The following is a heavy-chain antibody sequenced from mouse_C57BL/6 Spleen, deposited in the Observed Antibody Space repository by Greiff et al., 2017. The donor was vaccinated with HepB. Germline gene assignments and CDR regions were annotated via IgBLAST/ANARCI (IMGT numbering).Heavy chain of an antibody. D-gene: IGHD2-2*01. CDR1: GFNIKDDY. Sequence: VQLQQSGAELVRPGASVKLSCTASGFNIKDDYMHWVKQRPEQGLEWIGWIDPENGDTEYASKFQGKATITADTSSNTAYLQLSSLTSEDTAVYYCTTGVTTGYWGQGTTRTVSS. J-gene: IGHJ2*01. CDR2: IDPENGDT. V-gene: IGHV14-4*01. CDR3: TTGVTTGY.